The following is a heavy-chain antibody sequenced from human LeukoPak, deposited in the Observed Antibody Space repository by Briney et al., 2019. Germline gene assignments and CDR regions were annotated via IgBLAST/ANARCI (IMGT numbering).Heavy chain of an antibody. V-gene: IGHV3-23*01. CDR1: GFTFSSYA. CDR2: ISGSGGST. CDR3: AMHPGPVTRYFDY. Sequence: PGGSLRLSCAASGFTFSSYAMSWVRQAPGKGPEWVSAISGSGGSTYYADSVKGRFTISRDNSKNTLYLQMNSLRAEDTAVYYCAMHPGPVTRYFDYWGQGTLVTVSS. J-gene: IGHJ4*02.